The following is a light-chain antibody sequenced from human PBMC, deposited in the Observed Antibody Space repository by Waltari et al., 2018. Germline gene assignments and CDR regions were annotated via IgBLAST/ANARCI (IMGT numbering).Light chain of an antibody. J-gene: IGKJ4*01. CDR3: QQSYNTPLS. CDR1: HSVRKY. CDR2: ATS. V-gene: IGKV1-39*01. Sequence: IHMTQSPSSLSASVGDRVTITCRASHSVRKYLNRYQQQPGKAPKLLIYATSNLQSGVPSRFSGSGAGTDCTLTISSLQLEDLATYYCQQSYNTPLSFGGGTKVEIK.